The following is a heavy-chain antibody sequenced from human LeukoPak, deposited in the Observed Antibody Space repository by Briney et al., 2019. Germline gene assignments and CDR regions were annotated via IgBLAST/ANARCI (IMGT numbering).Heavy chain of an antibody. CDR2: INHSGST. D-gene: IGHD5-12*01. Sequence: SETLSLTCAVYGGSFSGYYWSWIRQPPGKGLEWIGEINHSGSTNYNPSLKSRVTISVDASKNQFSLKLSSVTAADTAVYYCARDIVATIGRSYYYYYGMDVWGQGTTVTVSS. CDR1: GGSFSGYY. V-gene: IGHV4-34*01. J-gene: IGHJ6*02. CDR3: ARDIVATIGRSYYYYYGMDV.